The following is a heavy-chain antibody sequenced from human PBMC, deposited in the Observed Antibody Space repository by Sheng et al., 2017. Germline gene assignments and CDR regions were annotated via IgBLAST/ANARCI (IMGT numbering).Heavy chain of an antibody. CDR3: ARQEDEWNDAFDY. J-gene: IGHJ4*02. CDR1: GYTFIDYY. CDR2: INPNSGGK. Sequence: QVQVVQSGAELKKPGASVRVSCKASGYTFIDYYIHWVRQAPGQGLEWLGWINPNSGGKTYAEKFQGRITMTRDTSITTTYMELSRLTSDDTAIYYCARQEDEWNDAFDYWGQGTLVTVSS. D-gene: IGHD1-1*01. V-gene: IGHV1-2*02.